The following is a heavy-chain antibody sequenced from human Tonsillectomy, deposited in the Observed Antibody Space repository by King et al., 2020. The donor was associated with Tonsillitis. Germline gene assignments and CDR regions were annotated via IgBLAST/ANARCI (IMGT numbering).Heavy chain of an antibody. CDR2: ISAYDGKT. V-gene: IGHV1-18*04. J-gene: IGHJ6*02. CDR1: GYTFTSFG. Sequence: QLVQSGAEVKRPGASVKVSCKASGYTFTSFGISWVRQAPGHGLEWMGGISAYDGKTNYAQKVQGRVTGTTDTYTGTAYMELRRLRSDDTAVYYCAKDRLGLSISLANGINGGMDVWGQGTTVIVSS. D-gene: IGHD2-8*01. CDR3: AKDRLGLSISLANGINGGMDV.